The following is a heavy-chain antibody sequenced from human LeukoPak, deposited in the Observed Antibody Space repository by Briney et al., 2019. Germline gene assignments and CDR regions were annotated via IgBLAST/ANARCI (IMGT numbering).Heavy chain of an antibody. V-gene: IGHV4-39*01. D-gene: IGHD1-26*01. J-gene: IGHJ1*01. CDR2: IYYRGST. CDR1: GASISSGSYY. Sequence: SETLSLTCTVSGASISSGSYYWGWLRQPPGKGLEWIASIYYRGSTYDNPSLKSRVTISLDTSKNQFSLKLSSVTAADTAVYYCARLPIMVGAPRHFQDWGQGTLVIVSS. CDR3: ARLPIMVGAPRHFQD.